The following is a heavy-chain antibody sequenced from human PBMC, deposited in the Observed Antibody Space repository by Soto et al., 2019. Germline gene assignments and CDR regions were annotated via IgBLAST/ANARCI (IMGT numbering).Heavy chain of an antibody. CDR1: GGSVTIGTYY. Sequence: SETLSTTCTVPGGSVTIGTYYWSWIRQPPGKGLEWIGFIHYSGSTNYNPSLKGRVTMSVDTSKNQFSLKLTSVNTADTAIYYCTRGGDPYKTGHWGQGTLVTVSS. D-gene: IGHD2-21*01. CDR2: IHYSGST. CDR3: TRGGDPYKTGH. V-gene: IGHV4-61*01. J-gene: IGHJ4*02.